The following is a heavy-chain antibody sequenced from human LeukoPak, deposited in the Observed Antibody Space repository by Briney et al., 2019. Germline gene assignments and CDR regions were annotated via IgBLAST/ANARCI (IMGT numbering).Heavy chain of an antibody. CDR3: AKEGPVLLWFGDPPTGFDY. V-gene: IGHV3-7*03. CDR1: GFTFRNYW. D-gene: IGHD3-10*01. J-gene: IGHJ4*02. CDR2: IKQDGSEK. Sequence: GGSLRFSCAASGFTFRNYWMNWVRQAPGKGLEWVASIKQDGSEKYYVDFLKGRFTISRDNSKNTLYLQMNSLRAEDTAVYYCAKEGPVLLWFGDPPTGFDYWGQGTLVTVSS.